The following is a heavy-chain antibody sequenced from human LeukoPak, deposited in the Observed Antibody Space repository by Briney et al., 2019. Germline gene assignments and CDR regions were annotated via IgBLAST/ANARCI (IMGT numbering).Heavy chain of an antibody. CDR3: ARATQLLQAFDI. J-gene: IGHJ3*02. V-gene: IGHV3-33*01. Sequence: GGSLRLSCAASGFTFSSYGMHWVRQAPGKGLEWVAVIWYDGSNKYYADSVKGRFTISRDNSKNTLYLQMNSLRAEDTAVYYCARATQLLQAFDIWGQGTMVTVSS. CDR1: GFTFSSYG. CDR2: IWYDGSNK. D-gene: IGHD2-2*01.